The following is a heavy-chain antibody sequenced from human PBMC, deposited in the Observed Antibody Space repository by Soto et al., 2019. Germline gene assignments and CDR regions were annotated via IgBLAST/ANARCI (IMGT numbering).Heavy chain of an antibody. D-gene: IGHD1-1*01. CDR3: ALQEQLSPYHYALDV. J-gene: IGHJ6*02. CDR2: IHPGDSDT. Sequence: PGESLQISCKVSGYRFTTYWIAWVRQMPGKGLEWMGIIHPGDSDTRYSPSFQGQVTISADKSVGTAFLQWSRLKASDTATYYCALQEQLSPYHYALDVSSQGTSVTVS. V-gene: IGHV5-51*01. CDR1: GYRFTTYW.